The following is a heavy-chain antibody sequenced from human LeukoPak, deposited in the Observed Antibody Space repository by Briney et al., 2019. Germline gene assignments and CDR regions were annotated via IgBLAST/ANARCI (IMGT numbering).Heavy chain of an antibody. Sequence: GGSLRLSCAASGFTFSSYSMNWVRQAPGKGLEWVSSISSSSSYIYYADSVKGRFTISRDNAKTSLYLQMNSLRAEDTAVYYCARELRGIQLWYFDYWGQGTLVTVSS. V-gene: IGHV3-21*01. CDR3: ARELRGIQLWYFDY. CDR2: ISSSSSYI. J-gene: IGHJ4*02. D-gene: IGHD5-18*01. CDR1: GFTFSSYS.